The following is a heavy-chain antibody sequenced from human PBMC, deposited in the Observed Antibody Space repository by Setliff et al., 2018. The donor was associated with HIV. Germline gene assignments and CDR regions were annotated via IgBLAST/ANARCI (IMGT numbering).Heavy chain of an antibody. V-gene: IGHV4-4*09. Sequence: SETLSLTCTVSGGSISSYYWSWIRQPPGKGLEWLGHTYSSGSTNYNPSLKSRVTISVDTSKNQFSLKLYSVTAVDTAVYYCARAYFGSGIYYWGQGTLVTVSS. J-gene: IGHJ4*02. CDR1: GGSISSYY. CDR3: ARAYFGSGIYY. D-gene: IGHD3-10*01. CDR2: TYSSGST.